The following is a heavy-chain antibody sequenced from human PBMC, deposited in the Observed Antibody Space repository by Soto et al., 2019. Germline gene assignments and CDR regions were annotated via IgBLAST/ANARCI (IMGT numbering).Heavy chain of an antibody. J-gene: IGHJ6*03. V-gene: IGHV4-59*01. CDR2: IYYSGST. CDR1: GGSITSYY. D-gene: IGHD6-13*01. Sequence: ETLSLTCTVSGGSITSYYWSWIRQSPGKGLEWIGYIYYSGSTKYNPSLKSRVTISVDTSKNQFSLKLSSVTAADTAVYYCARGLAAAGDRYSYYYDMDVWGKGTTVTVS. CDR3: ARGLAAAGDRYSYYYDMDV.